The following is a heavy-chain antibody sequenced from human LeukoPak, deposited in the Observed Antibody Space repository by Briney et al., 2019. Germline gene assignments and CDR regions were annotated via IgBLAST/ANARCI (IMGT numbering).Heavy chain of an antibody. Sequence: PSETLSLTCAVYGGSFSGYYWSWIRQPPGKGLEWIGEINHSGSTNYNTSLKSRVTKSVDTSKNQFPLKLSSVTAADTAVYYCARKLAVVTATTKYDWFDPWGQGTLVTVSS. V-gene: IGHV4-34*01. D-gene: IGHD2-21*02. CDR2: INHSGST. CDR3: ARKLAVVTATTKYDWFDP. CDR1: GGSFSGYY. J-gene: IGHJ5*02.